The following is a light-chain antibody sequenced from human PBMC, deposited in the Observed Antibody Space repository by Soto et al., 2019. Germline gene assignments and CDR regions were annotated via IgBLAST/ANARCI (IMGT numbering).Light chain of an antibody. CDR3: QQHGSSPWT. J-gene: IGKJ1*01. CDR1: QSVSSSY. V-gene: IGKV3-20*01. CDR2: GAS. Sequence: EIVLTQSPGTLSLSPGERATLSCRASQSVSSSYLAWYKQEPGQAPRLLIYGASSRATGIPDRFSGSGSGTEFTLTIARLEPEDFEVYYCQQHGSSPWTFGQGTKVDIK.